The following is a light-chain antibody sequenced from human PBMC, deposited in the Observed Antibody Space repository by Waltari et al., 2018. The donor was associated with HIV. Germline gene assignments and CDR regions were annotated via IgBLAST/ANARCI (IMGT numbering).Light chain of an antibody. CDR2: MNN. CDR3: AAWDDSLKNYV. J-gene: IGLJ1*01. Sequence: QSVLTQPPSASGTPGQRVAISCSGSSSNIGRNYDYWYQQVPGAAPQLLLYMNNQRHSGVPDRVSCSKSGAAASLAISGLRSDYEADYYCAAWDDSLKNYVFGTGTRVTVL. CDR1: SSNIGRNY. V-gene: IGLV1-47*01.